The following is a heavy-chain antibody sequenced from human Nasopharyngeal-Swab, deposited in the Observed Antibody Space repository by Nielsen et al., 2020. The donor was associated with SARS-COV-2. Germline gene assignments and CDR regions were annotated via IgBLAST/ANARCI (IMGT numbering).Heavy chain of an antibody. CDR3: ASTGPGVVVAATTFDY. J-gene: IGHJ4*02. D-gene: IGHD2-15*01. Sequence: WVRQAPGRGLEWMGGIIPIFGTANYAQKFQGRVTITADESTSTAYMELSSLRSEDTAVYYCASTGPGVVVAATTFDYWGQGTLVTVSS. CDR2: IIPIFGTA. V-gene: IGHV1-69*01.